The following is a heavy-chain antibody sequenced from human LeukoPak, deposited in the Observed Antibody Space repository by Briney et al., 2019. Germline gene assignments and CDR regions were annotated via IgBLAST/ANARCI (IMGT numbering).Heavy chain of an antibody. D-gene: IGHD1-14*01. CDR3: ATGLPLEY. CDR2: INGDGSST. V-gene: IGHV3-74*01. Sequence: AGGSLRLSCAASGFTFSSHWMHWVRQAPGKGLVWVSRINGDGSSTSYADSVKGRFTISRDNADNTLYLQMNSLRDEDTAVYYCATGLPLEYWGQGTLVTVSS. CDR1: GFTFSSHW. J-gene: IGHJ4*02.